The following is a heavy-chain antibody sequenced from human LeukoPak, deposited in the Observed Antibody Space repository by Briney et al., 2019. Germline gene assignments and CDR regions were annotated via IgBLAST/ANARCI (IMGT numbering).Heavy chain of an antibody. V-gene: IGHV4-59*08. CDR2: IYYSGST. Sequence: SETLSLTCIVSGGSISSYYWSWIRQPPGKGLEWIGYIYYSGSTNYNPSLKSRVTISVDTSKNQFSLKLSSVTAADTAVYYCAEGGGSYWGQGTLVTVSP. CDR1: GGSISSYY. J-gene: IGHJ4*02. CDR3: AEGGGSY. D-gene: IGHD1-26*01.